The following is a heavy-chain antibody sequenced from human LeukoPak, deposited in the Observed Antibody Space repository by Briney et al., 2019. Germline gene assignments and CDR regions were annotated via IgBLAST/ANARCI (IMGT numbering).Heavy chain of an antibody. CDR2: IWDDASGNNK. V-gene: IGHV3-33*01. D-gene: IGHD1-14*01. CDR3: ARDLYKHFFDS. J-gene: IGHJ4*02. Sequence: GGSLRLSCVPSGFPLTSYGIHWVRQAPGKGLEWGGVIWDDASGNNKYYGDSVRGRFTISRDNSMNTAYLHMHSLRAEDPPVFYCARDLYKHFFDSWGEGTLVTVYS. CDR1: GFPLTSYG.